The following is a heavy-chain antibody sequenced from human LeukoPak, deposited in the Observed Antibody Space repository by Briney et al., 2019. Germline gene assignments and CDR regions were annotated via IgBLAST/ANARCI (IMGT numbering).Heavy chain of an antibody. CDR3: ARGPPSIAALYYFDY. J-gene: IGHJ4*02. Sequence: SETLSLTCTVSGGSISSGGYYWSWIRQPPGKGLERIGYIYHSGSTYYNPSLKSRVTISVDRSKNQFSLKLSSVTAADTAVYYCARGPPSIAALYYFDYWDQGTLVTVSS. V-gene: IGHV4-30-2*01. D-gene: IGHD6-6*01. CDR2: IYHSGST. CDR1: GGSISSGGYY.